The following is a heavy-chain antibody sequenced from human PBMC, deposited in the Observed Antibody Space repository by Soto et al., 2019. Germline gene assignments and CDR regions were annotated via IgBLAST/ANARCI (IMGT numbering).Heavy chain of an antibody. Sequence: SETLSLTCTVSGDSVSSYYWTWIRQSPGKGLEWIGYINYSGSTNHNPSLNSRVTISVDTSKNQFSLKLTSMTAADTAVYYCLARFCSRTRCYRTENGSDVWGQGTTVT. D-gene: IGHD2-2*01. CDR2: INYSGST. CDR1: GDSVSSYY. J-gene: IGHJ6*02. V-gene: IGHV4-59*02. CDR3: LARFCSRTRCYRTENGSDV.